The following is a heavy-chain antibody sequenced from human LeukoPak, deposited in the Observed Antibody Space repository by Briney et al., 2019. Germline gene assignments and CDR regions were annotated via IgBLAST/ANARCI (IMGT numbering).Heavy chain of an antibody. D-gene: IGHD3-22*01. CDR1: GGSISSGDYH. J-gene: IGHJ5*02. V-gene: IGHV4-30-4*01. CDR2: MYYSGST. CDR3: ARPYYYDSRIDP. Sequence: SQTLSLTCTVSGGSISSGDYHWSWVRQPRGRGLEWIAYMYYSGSTYYNPSLKSRVTMSADTSKNQLSLKLSSVTAADTAVYYCARPYYYDSRIDPWGQGILVTVSS.